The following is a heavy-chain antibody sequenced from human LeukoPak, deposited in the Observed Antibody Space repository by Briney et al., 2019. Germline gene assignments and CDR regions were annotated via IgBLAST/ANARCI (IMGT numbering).Heavy chain of an antibody. CDR3: ASSYYDILTGPTELNY. V-gene: IGHV3-33*01. J-gene: IGHJ4*01. CDR1: GFSFSNYV. Sequence: GGSLRLSCAASGFSFSNYVMHWVRQAPGKGLEWVALIWYDGTNKYYADSVKGRFTVSRDNSKNTLFLQMNRLRVEDTAVYYCASSYYDILTGPTELNYWGQGTLVTVSS. CDR2: IWYDGTNK. D-gene: IGHD3-9*01.